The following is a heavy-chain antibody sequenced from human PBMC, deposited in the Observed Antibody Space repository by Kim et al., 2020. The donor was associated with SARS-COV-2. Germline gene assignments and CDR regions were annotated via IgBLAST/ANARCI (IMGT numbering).Heavy chain of an antibody. D-gene: IGHD3-16*01. J-gene: IGHJ3*02. Sequence: GGSLRLSCAASGFTFDDYAMHWVRQAPGKGLEWFSGISWNSGSIGYADSEKGRFTISRDNKKNSLYLQMNSLRAEETALYYCAKDSRMGGAFDIWGQGT. CDR3: AKDSRMGGAFDI. CDR2: ISWNSGSI. CDR1: GFTFDDYA. V-gene: IGHV3-9*01.